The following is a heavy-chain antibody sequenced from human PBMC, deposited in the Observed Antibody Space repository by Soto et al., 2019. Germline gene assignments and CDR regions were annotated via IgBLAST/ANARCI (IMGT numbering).Heavy chain of an antibody. D-gene: IGHD3-9*01. CDR2: ISAHNGNT. CDR1: GYTFTSYG. J-gene: IGHJ6*02. CDR3: ARDHDNPRLVNNYYYYGMEV. V-gene: IGHV1-18*01. Sequence: ASVKVSCKASGYTFTSYGISWVRQAPGQGLEWMGWISAHNGNTNYAQKLQGRVTMTTDTSTSAAYMELRSLRSDDTAVYYCARDHDNPRLVNNYYYYGMEVWGQGTTVTVSS.